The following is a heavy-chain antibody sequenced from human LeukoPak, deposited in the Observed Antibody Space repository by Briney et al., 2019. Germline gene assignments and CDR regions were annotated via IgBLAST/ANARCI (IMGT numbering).Heavy chain of an antibody. CDR3: ASEGGVAYSSSWYTYNWFDP. J-gene: IGHJ5*02. CDR2: IYYNEYT. V-gene: IGHV4-39*01. D-gene: IGHD6-13*01. Sequence: SETLSLTCTVSRGSVSSSSYCWGWICQPPGKGLEWIGSIYYNEYTYYNPSLKSRVTISVDTSKNQFSLKLSSVTAADTAVYYCASEGGVAYSSSWYTYNWFDPWGQGTLVTVSS. CDR1: RGSVSSSSYC.